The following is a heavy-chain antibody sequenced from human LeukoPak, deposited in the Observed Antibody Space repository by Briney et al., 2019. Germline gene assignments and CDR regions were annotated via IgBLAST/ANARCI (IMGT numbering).Heavy chain of an antibody. V-gene: IGHV3-21*04. D-gene: IGHD6-19*01. CDR3: AKKYDGSGWSYWYFDL. CDR2: LSSSSSYI. CDR1: GFTFSSYS. Sequence: PGGSLRLSCAASGFTFSSYSMNWVRQAPGKGLEWVSSLSSSSSYIYYADSVKGRFTISRDNSKNTLYLQMNSLRAEDTAVYYCAKKYDGSGWSYWYFDLWGRGTLVTVSS. J-gene: IGHJ2*01.